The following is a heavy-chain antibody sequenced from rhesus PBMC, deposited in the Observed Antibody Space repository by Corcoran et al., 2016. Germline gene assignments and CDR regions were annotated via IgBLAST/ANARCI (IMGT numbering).Heavy chain of an antibody. Sequence: QVQLVQSGAEVKKPGASVKLSCKASGYTVTSYYINWVRQAPGQVLEWMGCINPKNSNTGDAQTFQGRFTMTRDTSTSPAYRALSSLRSEDTAVYYCTRGLTSFGYWGQGVLVTVSS. CDR2: INPKNSNT. CDR1: GYTVTSYY. D-gene: IGHD3-9*01. J-gene: IGHJ4*01. CDR3: TRGLTSFGY. V-gene: IGHV1S9*01.